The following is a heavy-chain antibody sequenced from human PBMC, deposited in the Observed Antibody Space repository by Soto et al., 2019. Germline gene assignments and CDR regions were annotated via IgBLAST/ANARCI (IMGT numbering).Heavy chain of an antibody. CDR1: GFTFSDRF. V-gene: IGHV3-72*01. CDR3: ARPKVAVHALRDRYFDL. J-gene: IGHJ2*01. CDR2: AKSRARGFAN. D-gene: IGHD2-15*01. Sequence: EVQLVESGGCLVQPGGSLRLSCAASGFTFSDRFMDWVRQAPGKGREWLGRAKSRARGFANQYADSVKGRFTVSRDDSTSSFYLPMNTLNAGDTAVYYCARPKVAVHALRDRYFDLWGRGTLVTVSS.